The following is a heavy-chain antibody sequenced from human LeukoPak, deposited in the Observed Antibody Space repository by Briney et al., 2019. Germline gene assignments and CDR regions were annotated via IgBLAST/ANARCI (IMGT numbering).Heavy chain of an antibody. CDR3: ARDPQSSQQLVSY. CDR2: ISSSGSTI. CDR1: GFTFSSYE. Sequence: GGSLRLSCAASGFTFSSYEMNWVRQAPGKGLEWVSYISSSGSTIYYADSVKGRFTISRDNSKNTLYLQMNSLRAEDTAVYYCARDPQSSQQLVSYWGQGTLVTVSS. D-gene: IGHD6-13*01. J-gene: IGHJ4*02. V-gene: IGHV3-48*03.